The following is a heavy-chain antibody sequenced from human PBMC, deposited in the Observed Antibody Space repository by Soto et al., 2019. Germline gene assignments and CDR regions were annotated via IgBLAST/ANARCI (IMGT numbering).Heavy chain of an antibody. J-gene: IGHJ5*02. D-gene: IGHD3-3*01. CDR2: IYYSGST. CDR3: ARWWSGSRQGFDP. CDR1: GGSISSGDYY. Sequence: QVQLQESGPGLVKPSQTLSLTCTVSGGSISSGDYYWSWIRQHPGKGLEWIGYIYYSGSTYYNPSLKSRVTISVETSKNQFSLKLSSVTAADTAVYYGARWWSGSRQGFDPWGQGTLVTVSS. V-gene: IGHV4-31*03.